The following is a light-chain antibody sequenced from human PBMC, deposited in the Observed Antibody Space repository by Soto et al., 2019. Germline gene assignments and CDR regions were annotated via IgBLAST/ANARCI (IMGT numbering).Light chain of an antibody. V-gene: IGKV3-20*01. CDR2: GAS. Sequence: EIVLTQSPGTLSLSPGERATLSCRASQSVGSSFLAWYQQKPGQAPRLLIYGASSRATGIPDRFSGSGSGTDFTLTISRLEPEDFAVYYCQQYGRSPLTFGGGTKLEIK. CDR3: QQYGRSPLT. CDR1: QSVGSSF. J-gene: IGKJ4*01.